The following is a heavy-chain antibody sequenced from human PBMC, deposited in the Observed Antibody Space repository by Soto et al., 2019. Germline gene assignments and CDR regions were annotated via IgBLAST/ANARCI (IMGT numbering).Heavy chain of an antibody. CDR1: GYTFTSYA. CDR3: ARDGYGGGYFAPRFDP. Sequence: QVQLVQSGAAVINPGASVRLSCKTSGYTFTSYAMHWVRQAPGQRLEWMGWINAGNGNTKYSQRFQGRVTISRDTSANTAYMELSSLTSEDTAVYYCARDGYGGGYFAPRFDPWGQGTLVTVSS. CDR2: INAGNGNT. D-gene: IGHD1-26*01. V-gene: IGHV1-3*01. J-gene: IGHJ5*02.